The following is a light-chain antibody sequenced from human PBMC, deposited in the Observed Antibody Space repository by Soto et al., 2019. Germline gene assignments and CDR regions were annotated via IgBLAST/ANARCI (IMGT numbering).Light chain of an antibody. CDR1: QSVSSN. Sequence: EIVMTQSPATLSVSPGERATLSCRAGQSVSSNLAWYQQKPGQAPRLLISSASTRATGIPARFSGYGSGTEFTLTISSLQSEDFAVYYCQQYNNWPGTFGQGTKVDIK. CDR2: SAS. CDR3: QQYNNWPGT. V-gene: IGKV3-15*01. J-gene: IGKJ1*01.